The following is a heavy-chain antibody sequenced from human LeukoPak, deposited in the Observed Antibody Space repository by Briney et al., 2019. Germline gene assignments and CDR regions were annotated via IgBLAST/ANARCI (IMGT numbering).Heavy chain of an antibody. CDR2: IYYSGST. J-gene: IGHJ3*02. D-gene: IGHD3-16*01. CDR3: ARDRSYDYVWGSYISI. V-gene: IGHV4-59*01. CDR1: GGSISSYY. Sequence: SETLSLTCTVSGGSISSYYWSWIRQPPGKGLEGIGYIYYSGSTNYNPSLKSRVTISVDTSKNQFSPKLSSVTAADTAVYYCARDRSYDYVWGSYISIWGQGTMVTVSS.